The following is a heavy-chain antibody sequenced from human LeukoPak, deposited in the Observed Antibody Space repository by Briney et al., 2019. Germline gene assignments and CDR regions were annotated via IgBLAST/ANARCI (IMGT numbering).Heavy chain of an antibody. CDR1: GFNSTIYA. D-gene: IGHD3-9*01. J-gene: IGHJ4*02. V-gene: IGHV3-30*03. CDR3: ARDGLEIIRFFDWLDY. Sequence: GGSLRLSCVASGFNSTIYAINWVRQAPGKGLEWVAVISYDGNNEYYSGSVKGRFTISRDRSSNTVFLQINSLRAEDTALYYCARDGLEIIRFFDWLDYWGQGTLVTVSS. CDR2: ISYDGNNE.